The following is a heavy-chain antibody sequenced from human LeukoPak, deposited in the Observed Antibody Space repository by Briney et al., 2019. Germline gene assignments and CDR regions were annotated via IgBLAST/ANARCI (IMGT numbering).Heavy chain of an antibody. D-gene: IGHD3-10*01. CDR3: ARHGITMVRGVIYYYYGMDV. CDR2: INPADSEI. V-gene: IGHV5-51*01. Sequence: LGESLKISCKGSGYKFTNSWIGWVRQMPGKGLELMGIINPADSEIRYSPSFQGQVTISVDKSSSTAYLQWSSLKASDTAMYYCARHGITMVRGVIYYYYGMDVWGQGTTGTVSS. J-gene: IGHJ6*02. CDR1: GYKFTNSW.